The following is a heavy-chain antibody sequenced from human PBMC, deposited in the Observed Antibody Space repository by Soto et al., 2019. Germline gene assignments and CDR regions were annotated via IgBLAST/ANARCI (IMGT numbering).Heavy chain of an antibody. CDR2: IYSGGST. Sequence: GGSLRLSCAASGFTVSSNYMSWVRQAPGKGLEWVSVIYSGGSTYYADSVKGRFTISRDNSKNTLFLQMNSLRADDTAVYYCARIGYCSSTSCYGPLSWGQGTLVTV. CDR3: ARIGYCSSTSCYGPLS. CDR1: GFTVSSNY. D-gene: IGHD2-2*01. J-gene: IGHJ5*02. V-gene: IGHV3-66*01.